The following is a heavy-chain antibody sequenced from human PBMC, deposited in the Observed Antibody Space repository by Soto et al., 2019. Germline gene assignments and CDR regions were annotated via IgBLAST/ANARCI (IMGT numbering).Heavy chain of an antibody. CDR2: ISSSGSII. D-gene: IGHD6-25*01. J-gene: IGHJ4*02. CDR3: ISDVDY. CDR1: GFTFSDYY. Sequence: GVSLRLSCAASGFTFSDYYMSWIRQAPGKGLECDSYISSSGSIIYYAYSVKGRFTISRGNAKNSLYLQMNSLRAEYTAVYYCISDVDYWGQGALVTVSS. V-gene: IGHV3-11*01.